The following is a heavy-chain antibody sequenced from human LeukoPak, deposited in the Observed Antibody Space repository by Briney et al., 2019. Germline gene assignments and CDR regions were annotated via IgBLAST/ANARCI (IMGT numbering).Heavy chain of an antibody. CDR1: GFTFDDYA. CDR2: ISGDGGST. CDR3: ARNWFDP. J-gene: IGHJ5*02. V-gene: IGHV3-43*02. Sequence: GGSLRLSCAASGFTFDDYAMHWVRQAPGKGLEWVSLISGDGGSTYYADSVKSRFTISRDKSKNTVYLQMNSLRFEDTAMYYCARNWFDPWGQGTLVTVSS.